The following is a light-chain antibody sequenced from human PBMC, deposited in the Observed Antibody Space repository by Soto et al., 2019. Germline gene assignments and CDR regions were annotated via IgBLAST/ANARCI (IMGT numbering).Light chain of an antibody. CDR3: QHRSSWPSLT. J-gene: IGKJ4*01. CDR1: QTVSNY. Sequence: TQSPATVSLSPGESATLSCRASQTVSNYLAWYQQKPGQAPRLLIYYASERATGIPARFSGRGSGTDYTLTIPSLGPEGSSVYYLQHRSSWPSLTFGGGTKVEI. CDR2: YAS. V-gene: IGKV3-11*01.